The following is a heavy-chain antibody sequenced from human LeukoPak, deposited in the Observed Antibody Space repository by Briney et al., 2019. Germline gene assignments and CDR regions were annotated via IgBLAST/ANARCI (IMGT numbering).Heavy chain of an antibody. D-gene: IGHD4-11*01. J-gene: IGHJ5*02. CDR3: ARDRDYSGYNWFDP. Sequence: ASVKVPCKASGYTFTSYGISWVRQAPGQGREWMGWISAYNGNTNYAQKLQGRVTMTTDTSTSTAYMELRSLRSDDTAVYYCARDRDYSGYNWFDPWGQGTLVTVSS. V-gene: IGHV1-18*01. CDR2: ISAYNGNT. CDR1: GYTFTSYG.